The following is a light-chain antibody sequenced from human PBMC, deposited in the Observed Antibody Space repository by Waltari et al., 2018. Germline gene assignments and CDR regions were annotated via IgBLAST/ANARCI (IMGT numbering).Light chain of an antibody. CDR3: NSRESSGNHPS. CDR2: GKN. Sequence: SSELTQDPAVSVALGQTVRITCLGDSLRSYYASWYQQKPRQAPVLVIYGKNNRPSGSPDRCSGSRSGNTASLTITGAQAEDEADYYCNSRESSGNHPSFGGGTKLTVL. J-gene: IGLJ3*02. V-gene: IGLV3-19*01. CDR1: SLRSYY.